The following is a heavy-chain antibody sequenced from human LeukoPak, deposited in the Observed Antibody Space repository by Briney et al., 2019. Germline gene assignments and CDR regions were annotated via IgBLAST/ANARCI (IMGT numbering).Heavy chain of an antibody. J-gene: IGHJ4*02. D-gene: IGHD4-11*01. V-gene: IGHV4-59*01. CDR2: IYYSGST. Sequence: PSETLSLTCTVSGGSISSYYWSWIRQPPGKGLEWIGYIYYSGSTNYNPSLKSRVTISVDTSKNQFSLKLSSVTAADTAVYYCAGLYSNYGIDYWGQGTLVTVSS. CDR1: GGSISSYY. CDR3: AGLYSNYGIDY.